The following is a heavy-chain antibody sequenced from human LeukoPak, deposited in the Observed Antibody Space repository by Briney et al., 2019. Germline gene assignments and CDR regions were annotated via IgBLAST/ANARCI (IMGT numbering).Heavy chain of an antibody. D-gene: IGHD3-10*01. CDR1: GGSISSGGYY. CDR2: IYYSGST. CDR3: ARGYGSGSPSGRLFDY. J-gene: IGHJ4*02. V-gene: IGHV4-31*03. Sequence: PSQTLSLTCTVSGGSISSGGYYWSWLRQHPGKGLEWIGYIYYSGSTYYNPSLKSRVTISVDTSKNQFSLKLSSVTAADTAVYYCARGYGSGSPSGRLFDYWGQGTLVTVSS.